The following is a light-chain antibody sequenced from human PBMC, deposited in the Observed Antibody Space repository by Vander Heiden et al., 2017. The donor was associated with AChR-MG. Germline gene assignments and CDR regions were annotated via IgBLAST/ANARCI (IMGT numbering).Light chain of an antibody. CDR1: RIGHMS. CDR2: DDK. Sequence: SYVLTQTSSVSVAPGQTASITRGGKRIGHMSVPRSRHRPRQAPMLVLFDDKDRPSGIPERFSGSNTGNTATLTISRVEPGDEADYFCQVWDSDGDHPVFGGGTQLTVL. V-gene: IGLV3-21*02. J-gene: IGLJ3*02. CDR3: QVWDSDGDHPV.